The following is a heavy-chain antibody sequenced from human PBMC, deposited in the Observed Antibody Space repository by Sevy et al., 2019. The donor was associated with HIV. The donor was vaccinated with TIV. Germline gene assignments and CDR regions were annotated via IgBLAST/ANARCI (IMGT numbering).Heavy chain of an antibody. J-gene: IGHJ3*02. Sequence: GGSLRLSCAASGFTFSSYGMHWVRQAPGKGLEWVAVIWYDGSNKYYADSVKGRFTISRDNSKSTLYLQMNSLRAEDTAVYYCARDSDWLSAFDIWGQGTMVTVSS. CDR1: GFTFSSYG. CDR3: ARDSDWLSAFDI. V-gene: IGHV3-33*01. D-gene: IGHD3-9*01. CDR2: IWYDGSNK.